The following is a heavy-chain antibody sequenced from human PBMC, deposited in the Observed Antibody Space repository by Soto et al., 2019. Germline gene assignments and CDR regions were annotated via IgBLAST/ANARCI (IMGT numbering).Heavy chain of an antibody. J-gene: IGHJ4*02. V-gene: IGHV3-23*01. CDR2: ISGSGGST. D-gene: IGHD3-22*01. CDR1: GFTFSSYA. CDR3: AKDDGVVVSGSTY. Sequence: GGSLRLSCAASGFTFSSYAMSWVRQAPGKGLEWVSAISGSGGSTYYADSVKGRFTISTDNSKNTLYLQMNSLRAEDTAVYYCAKDDGVVVSGSTYWGQGTLVTVSS.